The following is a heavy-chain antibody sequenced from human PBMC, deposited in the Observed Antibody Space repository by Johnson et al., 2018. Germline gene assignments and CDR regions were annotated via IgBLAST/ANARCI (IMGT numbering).Heavy chain of an antibody. J-gene: IGHJ6*02. CDR1: GSSFSNYG. V-gene: IGHV3-30*03. Sequence: QVQLVESGGGVVQPGRSLRLSCAASGSSFSNYGMHWVRQAPGKGLEWVAVISLDGSNKYSADTVKGRITSSRDNSKNTLYLQMTSLRAEETAVYYCARSLSGYYGYNHGWDVGGQGTTVTVSS. CDR2: ISLDGSNK. CDR3: ARSLSGYYGYNHGWDV. D-gene: IGHD3-3*01.